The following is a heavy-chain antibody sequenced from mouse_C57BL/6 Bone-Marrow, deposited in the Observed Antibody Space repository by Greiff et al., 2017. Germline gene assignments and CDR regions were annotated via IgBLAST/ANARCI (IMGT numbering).Heavy chain of an antibody. Sequence: QVQLQQPGAELVMPGASVKLSCKASGYTFTSYWMHWVKQRPGQGLEWIGEIDPSDSYTNYNQKFKGKSTLTVDKSSSTAYMQLSSLTSEDSAVYYCARRDWDGDYWGQGTTLTVSS. D-gene: IGHD4-1*01. V-gene: IGHV1-69*01. CDR2: IDPSDSYT. J-gene: IGHJ2*01. CDR3: ARRDWDGDY. CDR1: GYTFTSYW.